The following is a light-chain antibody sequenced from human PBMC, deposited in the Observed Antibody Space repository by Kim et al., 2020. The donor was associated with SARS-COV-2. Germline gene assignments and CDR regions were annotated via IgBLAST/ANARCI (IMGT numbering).Light chain of an antibody. V-gene: IGLV3-21*04. J-gene: IGLJ2*01. CDR3: QVWDSSSDHLV. Sequence: AQGKTARITCGGNNIGSKSVHGYQQKPGQAPVLVIYYDSDRPSGIPERCSGSNSGNTATLTISRVEAGDEADYYCQVWDSSSDHLVFGGGTKLTVL. CDR2: YDS. CDR1: NIGSKS.